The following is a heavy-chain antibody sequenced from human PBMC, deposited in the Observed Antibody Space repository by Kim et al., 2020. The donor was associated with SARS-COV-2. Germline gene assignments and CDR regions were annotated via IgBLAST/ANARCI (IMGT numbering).Heavy chain of an antibody. Sequence: GGSLRLSCAASGFTFSSSAMTWVRQAPGKGLEWISTISFNGASTYYADSLRGRLTISRDNSKNTLYLQMNSLRAEDTAGYYCAKGNGVDHHFDDWGQGTL. J-gene: IGHJ4*02. CDR3: AKGNGVDHHFDD. CDR1: GFTFSSSA. D-gene: IGHD1-1*01. V-gene: IGHV3-23*01. CDR2: ISFNGAST.